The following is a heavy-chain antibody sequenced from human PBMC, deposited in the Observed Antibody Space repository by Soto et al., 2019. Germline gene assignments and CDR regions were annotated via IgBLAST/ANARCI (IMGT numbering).Heavy chain of an antibody. V-gene: IGHV4-61*01. D-gene: IGHD5-12*01. J-gene: IGHJ5*01. CDR1: GGSVSSGSYY. CDR2: IYYSGST. Sequence: QVQLQESGPGLVKPSETLSLTCSVSGGSVSSGSYYWSWIRQPPGKGLEWIGYIYYSGSTNYNPSLQSRGTLSVDTSKNQFSLKLSSVTAADTAVYYCARNRRDGYNWSDSWGQGTLVTVSS. CDR3: ARNRRDGYNWSDS.